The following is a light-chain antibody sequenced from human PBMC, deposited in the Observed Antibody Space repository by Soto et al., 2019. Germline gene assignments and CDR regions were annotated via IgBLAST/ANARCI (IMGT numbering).Light chain of an antibody. CDR2: WAP. Sequence: DIVMTQSPDSLTLSLGERATINCKSSQSVFSRFRNKNYLGWFQQKPGQTPRLLIYWAPTRESGVSDRFSGSGSGTDFTLTIDSLQAEDVAVYYCQQYYTTPTWTFGQGTKVDIK. CDR1: QSVFSRFRNKNY. V-gene: IGKV4-1*01. CDR3: QQYYTTPTWT. J-gene: IGKJ1*01.